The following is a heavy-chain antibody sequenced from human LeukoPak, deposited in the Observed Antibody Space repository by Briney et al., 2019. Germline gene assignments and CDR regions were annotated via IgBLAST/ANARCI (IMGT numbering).Heavy chain of an antibody. V-gene: IGHV3-30-3*01. Sequence: PGGSLRLSCAASGFTFSSSAMSWVRQAPGKGLEWVAVISYDGSNKYYADSVKGRFTISRDNSKNTLYLQMNSLRAEDTAVYYCARDQNDYGDSNFDYWGQGTLVTVSS. CDR1: GFTFSSSA. CDR3: ARDQNDYGDSNFDY. D-gene: IGHD4-17*01. CDR2: ISYDGSNK. J-gene: IGHJ4*02.